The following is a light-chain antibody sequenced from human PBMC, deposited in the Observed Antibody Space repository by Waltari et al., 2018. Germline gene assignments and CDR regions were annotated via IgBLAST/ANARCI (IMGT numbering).Light chain of an antibody. CDR3: QQYYITPLS. Sequence: DIVMTQSPDSLAVSLGERATINCKSRQSVLYSSNNRNYLAWYQQKPGQPPNLIIYWASTRESGIPDRFSGSGSGTDFTLTISRLQAEDVAVYYCQQYYITPLSFGGGTKVEIK. CDR1: QSVLYSSNNRNY. V-gene: IGKV4-1*01. J-gene: IGKJ4*01. CDR2: WAS.